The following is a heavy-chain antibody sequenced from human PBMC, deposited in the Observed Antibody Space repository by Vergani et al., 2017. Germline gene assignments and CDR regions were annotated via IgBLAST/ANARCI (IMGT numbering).Heavy chain of an antibody. D-gene: IGHD6-19*01. V-gene: IGHV3-23*04. CDR3: AKGKLGAVAGPDAFDI. J-gene: IGHJ3*02. CDR2: ISGSGGSI. Sequence: VQLVESGGGLVQPGGSLRLSCAASGFTFSSYAMSWVRQAPGKGLEWVSAISGSGGSIGYADSVKGRFTISRDNAKNSLYLQMNSLRAEDTALYYCAKGKLGAVAGPDAFDIWGQGTMVTVSS. CDR1: GFTFSSYA.